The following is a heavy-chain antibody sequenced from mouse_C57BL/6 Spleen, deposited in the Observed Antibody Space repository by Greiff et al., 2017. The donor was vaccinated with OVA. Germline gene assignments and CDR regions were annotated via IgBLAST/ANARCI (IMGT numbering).Heavy chain of an antibody. D-gene: IGHD2-5*01. Sequence: DVKLVESGGGLVKPGGSLKLSCAASGFTFSDYGMHWVRQAPEKGLEWVAYISSGSSTIYYADTVKGRFTISRDNAKNTLFLQMTSLRSEDTAMYYCARSNFWYFDVWGTGTTVTVSS. CDR2: ISSGSSTI. V-gene: IGHV5-17*01. CDR3: ARSNFWYFDV. CDR1: GFTFSDYG. J-gene: IGHJ1*03.